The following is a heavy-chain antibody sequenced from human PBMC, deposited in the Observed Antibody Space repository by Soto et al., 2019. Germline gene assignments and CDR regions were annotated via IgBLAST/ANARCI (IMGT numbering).Heavy chain of an antibody. CDR1: GFNLVNYA. J-gene: IGHJ4*02. CDR2: ISYDGDNK. CDR3: ARVSDNSGSKEGDFDV. D-gene: IGHD6-19*01. V-gene: IGHV3-30-3*01. Sequence: QVQLVESGGGVVQPGTSLRLSCTASGFNLVNYAMHWVRQAPGKGLEWVAVISYDGDNKYYADSVKGRFTVSRDNSKNTQYLQLNSRGVEDTARYYCARVSDNSGSKEGDFDVWGQGTLVAVSS.